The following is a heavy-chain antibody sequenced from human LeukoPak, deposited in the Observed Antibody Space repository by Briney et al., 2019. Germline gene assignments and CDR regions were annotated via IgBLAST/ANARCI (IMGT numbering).Heavy chain of an antibody. D-gene: IGHD3-3*01. V-gene: IGHV3-30*04. CDR3: ARADDFWSGLTSYFDY. Sequence: GRSLRLSCAASGFTFSSYAMHWVRQAPGKGLEWVAVISYDRSNKYYADSVKGRFTISRDNSKNTLYLQMNSLRAEDTAVYYCARADDFWSGLTSYFDYWGQGTLVTVSS. CDR1: GFTFSSYA. CDR2: ISYDRSNK. J-gene: IGHJ4*02.